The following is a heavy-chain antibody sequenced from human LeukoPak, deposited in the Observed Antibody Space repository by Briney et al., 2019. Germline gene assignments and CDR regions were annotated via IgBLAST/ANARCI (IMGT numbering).Heavy chain of an antibody. CDR1: KFTFSHYG. CDR2: IWSDGTNQ. D-gene: IGHD4-11*01. J-gene: IGHJ4*02. Sequence: PGGSLRLSCAASKFTFSHYGMHWVRQAPGKGPRWVAVIWSDGTNQYYADSVKGRFTISRDNFNNMVYLQMNSLRVDDTGVYYCARDAQRGFDYSNSLEYWGQGALVTVSS. V-gene: IGHV3-33*01. CDR3: ARDAQRGFDYSNSLEY.